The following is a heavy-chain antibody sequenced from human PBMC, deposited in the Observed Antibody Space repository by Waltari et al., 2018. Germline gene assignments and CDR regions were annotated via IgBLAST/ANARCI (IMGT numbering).Heavy chain of an antibody. CDR3: ARDSPPGIFGVEFWYYYYYMDV. D-gene: IGHD3-3*01. V-gene: IGHV4-38-2*02. CDR2: IYHSGST. Sequence: QVQLQESGPGLVKPSETLSLTCAVSGYSISSGYYWGWIRQPPGKGLEWIGSIYHSGSTDYNPSLNSRVTISLDTSKNQFSLKLSSVTAADTAVYYCARDSPPGIFGVEFWYYYYYMDVWGKGTTVTVSS. J-gene: IGHJ6*03. CDR1: GYSISSGYY.